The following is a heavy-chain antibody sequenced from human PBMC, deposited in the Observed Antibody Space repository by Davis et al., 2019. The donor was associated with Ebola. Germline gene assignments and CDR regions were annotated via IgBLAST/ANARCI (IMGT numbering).Heavy chain of an antibody. CDR3: ARFGKGYHDSSTYAYFDF. CDR1: GYTFFNYG. CDR2: ISSYNGNT. D-gene: IGHD3-22*01. V-gene: IGHV1-18*01. J-gene: IGHJ4*02. Sequence: ASVKVSCKASGYTFFNYGISWVRQAPGQALEWMGWISSYNGNTNYAQKFQGRVTMTTDTSTSTAYMALRSLRSDDTAVYYCARFGKGYHDSSTYAYFDFWGQGTLVTVSS.